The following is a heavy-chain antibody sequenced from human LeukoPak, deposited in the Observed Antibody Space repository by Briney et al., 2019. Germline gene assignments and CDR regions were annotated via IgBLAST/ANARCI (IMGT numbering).Heavy chain of an antibody. CDR3: ARNADSYGHGDWFDP. Sequence: ASVKVSCKASGYTFSGYDMHWVRQAPGQGLEWMGWINPNGGTNYAQNFQGRVTMTRDTSISTAYMELSRLRSDDTAVYYCARNADSYGHGDWFDPWGQGTLVTVSS. J-gene: IGHJ5*02. V-gene: IGHV1-2*02. CDR2: INPNGGT. D-gene: IGHD5-18*01. CDR1: GYTFSGYD.